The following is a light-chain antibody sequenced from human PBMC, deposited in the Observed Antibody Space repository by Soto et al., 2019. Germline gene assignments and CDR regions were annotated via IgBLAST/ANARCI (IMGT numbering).Light chain of an antibody. CDR2: GAS. Sequence: IVRTQSPTTLSVSPGEGSTLSCRASQSLRSDLAWYQQKPGQAPRLLIYGASTRATDIPARFSGSGSGTEFTLTISSLQSEDFAVYYCQQYDNWPPTFGQGTRLEIK. CDR3: QQYDNWPPT. J-gene: IGKJ5*01. V-gene: IGKV3-15*01. CDR1: QSLRSD.